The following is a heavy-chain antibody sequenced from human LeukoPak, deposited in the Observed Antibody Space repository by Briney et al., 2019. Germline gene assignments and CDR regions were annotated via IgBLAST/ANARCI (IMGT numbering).Heavy chain of an antibody. J-gene: IGHJ4*02. V-gene: IGHV1-18*04. CDR3: ARDFLAGIGYGDY. CDR1: GYTFTGYY. D-gene: IGHD6-19*01. CDR2: INTYNGNT. Sequence: ASVKVSCKASGYTFTGYYMHWVRQAPGQGLEWMGWINTYNGNTDYIQKLQGRVTMTTDTSTSTAYMELRSLTSDDTAVYYCARDFLAGIGYGDYWGQGTLVAVSS.